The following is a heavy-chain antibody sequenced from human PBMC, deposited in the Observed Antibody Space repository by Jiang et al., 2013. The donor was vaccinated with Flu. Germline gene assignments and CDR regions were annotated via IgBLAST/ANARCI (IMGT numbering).Heavy chain of an antibody. CDR1: GASVSSSY. CDR2: IYFTGRV. Sequence: GPGLVKPSETLSLTCTVSGASVSSSYWSWIRQAPGRGLEWIGHIYFTGRVKYNPSLKSRVTISLDTSRNQFSLRVNSVTAADTAVYYCARAREDCGGDCPLGWFDPWGQGTLATVSS. V-gene: IGHV4-59*02. CDR3: ARAREDCGGDCPLGWFDP. D-gene: IGHD2-21*02. J-gene: IGHJ5*02.